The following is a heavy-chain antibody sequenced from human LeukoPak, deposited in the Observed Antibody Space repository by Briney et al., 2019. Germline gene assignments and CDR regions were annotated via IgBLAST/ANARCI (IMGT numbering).Heavy chain of an antibody. J-gene: IGHJ6*03. Sequence: SETLSLTCAVYGGSFSGYYWSWIRQPPGKGLEWIGEINHSGSTNYNPSLKSRVTMSVDTSKNQFSLKLSSVTAADTAVYYCARGYCSSTSCYDYYMDVWGKGTTVTVSS. CDR3: ARGYCSSTSCYDYYMDV. CDR2: INHSGST. V-gene: IGHV4-34*01. D-gene: IGHD2-2*01. CDR1: GGSFSGYY.